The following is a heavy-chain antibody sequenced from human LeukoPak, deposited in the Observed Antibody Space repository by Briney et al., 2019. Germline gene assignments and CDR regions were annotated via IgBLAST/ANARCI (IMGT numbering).Heavy chain of an antibody. CDR3: ATDQVRGVIGSHYYYYYGMDV. CDR2: FDPEDGET. Sequence: ASVKVSCKVSGYTLTELSMHWVRQAPGKGLERMGGFDPEDGETIYAQKFQGRVTMTEDTSTDTAYMELSSLRSEDTAVYYCATDQVRGVIGSHYYYYYGMDVWGQGTTVTVSS. V-gene: IGHV1-24*01. J-gene: IGHJ6*02. D-gene: IGHD3-10*01. CDR1: GYTLTELS.